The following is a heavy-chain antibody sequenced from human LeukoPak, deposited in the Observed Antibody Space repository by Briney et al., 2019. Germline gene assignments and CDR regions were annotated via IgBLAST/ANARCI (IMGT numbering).Heavy chain of an antibody. CDR2: ITPSGGTT. CDR1: GFTFSIYG. J-gene: IGHJ4*02. CDR3: ARDLGAEDY. D-gene: IGHD1-26*01. Sequence: GGSLRLSCAASGFTFSIYGMNWVRQAPGKGLEWVSGITPSGGTTYYTDSVKGRFTISRDNAKNSLYLQMNSLRAEDTAVYYCARDLGAEDYWGQGTLVTVSS. V-gene: IGHV3-23*01.